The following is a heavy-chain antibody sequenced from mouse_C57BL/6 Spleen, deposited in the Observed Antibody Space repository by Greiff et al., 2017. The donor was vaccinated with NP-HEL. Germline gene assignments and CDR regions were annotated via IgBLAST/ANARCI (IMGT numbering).Heavy chain of an antibody. CDR1: GFTFSSYA. V-gene: IGHV5-9-1*02. J-gene: IGHJ2*01. Sequence: EVHLVESGEGLVKPGGPLKLSCAASGFTFSSYAMSWVRQTPEKRLEWVAYISSGGDYIYYADTVKGRFTISRDNARNTLYLQMSSLKSEDTAMYYCTRSSNWDYFDYWGQGTTLAVSS. CDR3: TRSSNWDYFDY. CDR2: ISSGGDYI. D-gene: IGHD4-1*01.